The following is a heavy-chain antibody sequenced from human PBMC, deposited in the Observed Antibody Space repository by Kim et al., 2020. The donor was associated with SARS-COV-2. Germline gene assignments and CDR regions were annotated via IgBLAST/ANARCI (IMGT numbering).Heavy chain of an antibody. D-gene: IGHD3-16*01. CDR2: ISSSGSTI. Sequence: GGSLRLSCAASGFTFSDYYMSWIRQAPGKGLEWVSYISSSGSTIYYADSVKGRFTISRDNAKNSLYLQMNSLRAEDTAVYYCARDHYDYVWGSYLSGAFDTWGQGTMVTVSS. CDR3: ARDHYDYVWGSYLSGAFDT. V-gene: IGHV3-11*01. CDR1: GFTFSDYY. J-gene: IGHJ3*02.